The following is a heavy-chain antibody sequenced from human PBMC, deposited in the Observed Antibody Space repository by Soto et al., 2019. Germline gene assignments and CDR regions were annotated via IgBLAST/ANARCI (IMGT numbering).Heavy chain of an antibody. CDR1: GDSFNDYY. V-gene: IGHV1-2*04. Sequence: QVQLVQSGAEVRKPGASVTVSCRSSGDSFNDYYIHWVRQAPGQGFEWMGWINPNGGVTKYAQKFQGWVSMTRDTSIRTVYMQLSMLRSDDTAVYYCARERGGATATLDYYYFYMDVWGTGTTVTVSS. J-gene: IGHJ6*03. CDR2: INPNGGVT. D-gene: IGHD5-12*01. CDR3: ARERGGATATLDYYYFYMDV.